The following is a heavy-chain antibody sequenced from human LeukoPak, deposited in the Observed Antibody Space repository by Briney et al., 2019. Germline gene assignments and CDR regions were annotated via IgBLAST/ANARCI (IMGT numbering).Heavy chain of an antibody. Sequence: SSETLSLTCTVSGGSISSGSYYWGWIRQPPGKGLEWIGSIYYSGSTYYNPSLKSRVTISVDTSKNQFSLKLSSVTAADTAVYYCARGAIGVIFDYWGQGTLVTVSS. CDR3: ARGAIGVIFDY. CDR1: GGSISSGSYY. J-gene: IGHJ4*02. D-gene: IGHD3-16*01. V-gene: IGHV4-39*07. CDR2: IYYSGST.